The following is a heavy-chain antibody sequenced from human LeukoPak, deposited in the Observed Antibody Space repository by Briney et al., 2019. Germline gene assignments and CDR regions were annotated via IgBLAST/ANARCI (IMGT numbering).Heavy chain of an antibody. D-gene: IGHD6-6*01. Sequence: SETLSLTCTVSGCTISSYYWSWIRQPPGKGLEWIGYIYYSGSTNYNPSLKSRVTISVDTSKNQFSLKLSSVTAADPPMYYCARVDPDSSSTLEVFDYWGQGTLVTVSS. V-gene: IGHV4-59*01. J-gene: IGHJ4*02. CDR1: GCTISSYY. CDR3: ARVDPDSSSTLEVFDY. CDR2: IYYSGST.